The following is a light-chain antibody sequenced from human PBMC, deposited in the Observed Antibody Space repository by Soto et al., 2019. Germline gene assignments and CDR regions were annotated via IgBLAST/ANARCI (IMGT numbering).Light chain of an antibody. CDR2: KAS. CDR1: QSISTW. V-gene: IGKV1-5*03. Sequence: DVQMTQSPSTLSTSVGDRVTITCRASQSISTWLAWYQQKPGKAPNLLIYKASNLESGVPSRFSGSGSGTEFTLTINSLQPDDFATYYCQHYLLYWTFGQETKVDIK. J-gene: IGKJ1*01. CDR3: QHYLLYWT.